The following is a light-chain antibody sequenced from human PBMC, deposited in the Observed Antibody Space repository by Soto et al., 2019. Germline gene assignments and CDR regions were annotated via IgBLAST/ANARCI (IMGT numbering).Light chain of an antibody. Sequence: DIVMTQSPLSLPVLPGAPASISGRSSPSLLHSNGYNYLEWYMQKQGQSPQLXIHVDSDRASGVPDRFSGSGSGTDFTLKISRVQAEDVGVYYCMQSLQTPWTFGQGTKVDIK. CDR3: MQSLQTPWT. CDR2: VDS. J-gene: IGKJ1*01. CDR1: PSLLHSNGYNY. V-gene: IGKV2-28*01.